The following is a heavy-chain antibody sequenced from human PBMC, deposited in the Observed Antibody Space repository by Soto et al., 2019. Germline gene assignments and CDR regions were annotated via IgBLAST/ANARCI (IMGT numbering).Heavy chain of an antibody. CDR3: ARDGGVDYDILTGSPRWFDP. D-gene: IGHD3-9*01. V-gene: IGHV1-18*01. CDR1: GYTFTSYG. CDR2: ISAYNGNT. Sequence: GASVKVSCKASGYTFTSYGISWVRQAPGQGLEWMGWISAYNGNTDYAQKLQGRVTMTTDTSTSTAYMELRSLRSDDTAVYYCARDGGVDYDILTGSPRWFDPWGQGTLVTVSS. J-gene: IGHJ5*02.